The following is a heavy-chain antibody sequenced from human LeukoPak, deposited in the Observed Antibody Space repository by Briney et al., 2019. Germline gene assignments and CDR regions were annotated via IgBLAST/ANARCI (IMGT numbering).Heavy chain of an antibody. V-gene: IGHV3-33*01. CDR1: GFTFSSYG. Sequence: GGSLRLSCAASGFTFSSYGMHWVRQAPGKGLEWVAVIWYDGSNKYYADSVKGRFTISRDNSKNTLYLQMNSLRAEDTAVYYCAREPATAGSFGWFDPWGQGTLVTVSS. D-gene: IGHD5-18*01. CDR3: AREPATAGSFGWFDP. CDR2: IWYDGSNK. J-gene: IGHJ5*02.